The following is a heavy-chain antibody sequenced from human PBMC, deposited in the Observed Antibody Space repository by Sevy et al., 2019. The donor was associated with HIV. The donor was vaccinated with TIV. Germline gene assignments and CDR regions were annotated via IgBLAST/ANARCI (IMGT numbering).Heavy chain of an antibody. CDR3: VRDDGGRGRGAFDI. D-gene: IGHD2-15*01. CDR1: GFTFDGHA. V-gene: IGHV3-9*01. CDR2: ISWNSGSI. Sequence: GGSLRLSCVGSGFTFDGHAMHWVRLVPGKGLEWVSGISWNSGSIRYVDSVKGRFTSSRDNAKNSLYLQMSRLTAEDTALYDCVRDDGGRGRGAFDIWGQGTLVTVSS. J-gene: IGHJ4*01.